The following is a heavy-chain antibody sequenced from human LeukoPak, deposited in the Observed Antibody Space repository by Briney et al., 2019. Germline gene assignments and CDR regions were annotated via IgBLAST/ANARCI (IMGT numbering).Heavy chain of an antibody. Sequence: GGSLRLSCAASGFTFSSYAMSWVRQAPGKGLEWVAVISYDGSNKYYADSVKGRFTISRDNSKNTLYLQMNSLRAEDTAVYYCAEEDDSSTTGFDYWGQGTLVTVSS. V-gene: IGHV3-30*04. CDR2: ISYDGSNK. CDR1: GFTFSSYA. J-gene: IGHJ4*02. D-gene: IGHD3-22*01. CDR3: AEEDDSSTTGFDY.